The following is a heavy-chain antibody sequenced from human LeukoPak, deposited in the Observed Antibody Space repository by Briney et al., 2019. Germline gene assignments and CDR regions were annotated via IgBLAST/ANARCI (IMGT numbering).Heavy chain of an antibody. Sequence: SETLSLTCTVSGGSISSYYWSWIRQPPGKGLEWIGYIYYSGSTNYNPSLKSRVTISVDTSKNQFSLKLSSVTAADTAVYYCAGGGSYYSFYYFDYWGHGTLVTVSS. CDR3: AGGGSYYSFYYFDY. CDR2: IYYSGST. CDR1: GGSISSYY. V-gene: IGHV4-59*08. J-gene: IGHJ4*01. D-gene: IGHD1-26*01.